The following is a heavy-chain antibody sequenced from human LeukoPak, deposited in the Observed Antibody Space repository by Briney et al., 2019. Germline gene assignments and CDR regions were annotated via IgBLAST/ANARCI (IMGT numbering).Heavy chain of an antibody. D-gene: IGHD2-8*01. CDR3: ARSWAGMYYPFYYFDY. CDR1: GGSISGYH. V-gene: IGHV4-59*01. J-gene: IGHJ4*02. Sequence: SETLSLTCNVSGGSISGYHWSWIRQPPGKGLEWLGYIYYSGSSNYNPSLKSRVTMSADTSKNQFSLKLSSVTAADTAVYYCARSWAGMYYPFYYFDYWGQGSLVTVSS. CDR2: IYYSGSS.